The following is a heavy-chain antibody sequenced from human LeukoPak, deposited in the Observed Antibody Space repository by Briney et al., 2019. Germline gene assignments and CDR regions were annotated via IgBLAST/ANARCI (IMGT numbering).Heavy chain of an antibody. J-gene: IGHJ5*02. CDR2: ISSDESST. V-gene: IGHV3-74*01. CDR1: GFTFSSYW. D-gene: IGHD6-19*01. Sequence: PGGSLRLSCAASGFTFSSYWMHWVRQAPGKGLVWVSRISSDESSTSYADSVKGRFTISRDNAKNTLYLQMNSLRVEDTAVYYCARGLQAARLAVADSWGQGTLVTVSS. CDR3: ARGLQAARLAVADS.